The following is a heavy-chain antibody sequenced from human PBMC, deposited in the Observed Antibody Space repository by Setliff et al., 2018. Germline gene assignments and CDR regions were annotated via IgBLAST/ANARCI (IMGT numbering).Heavy chain of an antibody. CDR1: GGTFSSYA. Sequence: GASVKVSCKASGGTFSSYAISWVRQAPGQGLEWMGGIIPIFGTANYAQKFQGRVTITTDESTSTAYMELRSLRSEDTAVYYCARERRGDSGSYYNNYYYGMDVWGQGTTVTVSS. J-gene: IGHJ6*02. CDR3: ARERRGDSGSYYNNYYYGMDV. CDR2: IIPIFGTA. D-gene: IGHD1-26*01. V-gene: IGHV1-69*05.